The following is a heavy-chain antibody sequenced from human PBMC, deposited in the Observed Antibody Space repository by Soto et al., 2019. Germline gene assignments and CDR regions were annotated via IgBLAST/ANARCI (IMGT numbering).Heavy chain of an antibody. CDR1: GGSITSGDDY. Sequence: QVQLQESGPGLVKPSQTLSLTCTVSGGSITSGDDYWSWIRQPPGKGLEWIGYIYFSGSTYYNPSLKSRVTISVDTSNNQFSLKLNSVTAADTAVYYCARAYIAIFGVVIIKDYGLDVWGQGTTVTVSS. D-gene: IGHD3-3*01. CDR2: IYFSGST. CDR3: ARAYIAIFGVVIIKDYGLDV. V-gene: IGHV4-30-4*01. J-gene: IGHJ6*02.